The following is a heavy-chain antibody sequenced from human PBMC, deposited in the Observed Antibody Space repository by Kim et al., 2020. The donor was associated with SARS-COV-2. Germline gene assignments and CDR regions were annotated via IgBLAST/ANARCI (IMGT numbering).Heavy chain of an antibody. Sequence: SETLSLTCTVSVGSISSSSYYWGWIRQPPGKGLEWIGSIYYSGSTYYNPSLKSRVTISVDTSKNQFSLKLSSVTAADTAVYYCARRAVTTFGDYWGQGTLVTVSS. J-gene: IGHJ4*02. CDR1: VGSISSSSYY. D-gene: IGHD3-16*01. V-gene: IGHV4-39*01. CDR3: ARRAVTTFGDY. CDR2: IYYSGST.